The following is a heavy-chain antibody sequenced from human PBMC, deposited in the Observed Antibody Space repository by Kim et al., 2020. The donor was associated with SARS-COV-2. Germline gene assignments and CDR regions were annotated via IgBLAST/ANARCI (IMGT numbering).Heavy chain of an antibody. CDR3: ARHMRCWLELLPGWFDP. Sequence: SETLSLTCTVSGGSISSSSYYWGWIRQPPGKGLEWIGSIYYSGSTYYNPSLKSRVTISVDTSKNQFSLKLSSVTAADTAVYYCARHMRCWLELLPGWFDP. CDR2: IYYSGST. J-gene: IGHJ5*02. D-gene: IGHD1-7*01. V-gene: IGHV4-39*01. CDR1: GGSISSSSYY.